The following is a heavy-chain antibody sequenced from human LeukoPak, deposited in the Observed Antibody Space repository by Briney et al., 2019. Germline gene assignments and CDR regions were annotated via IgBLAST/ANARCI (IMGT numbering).Heavy chain of an antibody. D-gene: IGHD6-19*01. V-gene: IGHV3-48*01. CDR2: ISSSSSTI. J-gene: IGHJ4*02. CDR3: AKGLLAVAGRSYYFDY. CDR1: GSTFSSYS. Sequence: GGSLRLSCAASGSTFSSYSMNWVRQAPGKGLEWVSYISSSSSTIYYADSVKGRFTISRDNAKNSLYLQMNSLRAEDTAVYYCAKGLLAVAGRSYYFDYWGQGTLVTVSS.